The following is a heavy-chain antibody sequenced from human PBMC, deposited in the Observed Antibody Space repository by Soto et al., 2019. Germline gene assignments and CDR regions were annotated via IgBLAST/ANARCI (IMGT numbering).Heavy chain of an antibody. D-gene: IGHD3-16*01. CDR1: GDSIRSYY. CDR2: IYYTGST. Sequence: SETLSLTCTVSGDSIRSYYWSWIRQPPAKGLEWIGYIYYTGSTNYNPSLKSRVAISVDTSKNQFSLKLTSVTAADTAVYFFARNEPVAKFTRVWGHGTAVTVSS. V-gene: IGHV4-59*01. J-gene: IGHJ6*02. CDR3: ARNEPVAKFTRV.